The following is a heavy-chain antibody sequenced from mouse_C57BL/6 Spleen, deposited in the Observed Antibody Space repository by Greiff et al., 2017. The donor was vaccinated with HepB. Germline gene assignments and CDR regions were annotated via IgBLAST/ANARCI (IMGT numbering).Heavy chain of an antibody. CDR3: ASLNWDDY. Sequence: EVKLVESGGGLVKPGGSLKLSCAASGFTFSDYGMHWVRQAPEKGLEWVAYISSGSSTIYYADTVKGRFTISRDNAKNTRFLQITSLRSEDTAMYYCASLNWDDYWGQGTTLTVSS. J-gene: IGHJ2*01. CDR1: GFTFSDYG. CDR2: ISSGSSTI. V-gene: IGHV5-17*01. D-gene: IGHD4-1*01.